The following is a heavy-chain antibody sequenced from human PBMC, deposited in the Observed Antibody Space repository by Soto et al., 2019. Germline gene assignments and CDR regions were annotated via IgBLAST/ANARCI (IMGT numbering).Heavy chain of an antibody. J-gene: IGHJ5*02. CDR1: GFTFSNYA. Sequence: QPGGSLRLSCAASGFTFSNYAMSWVRQAPGRGVEWVSTIDGSGGSTYYADSVKGRFTISRDNSKNTLYLQMNRLRAEDTAVYYCAKNYYDSSGYRNWFDPWGQGTLVTVSS. CDR3: AKNYYDSSGYRNWFDP. D-gene: IGHD3-22*01. CDR2: IDGSGGST. V-gene: IGHV3-23*01.